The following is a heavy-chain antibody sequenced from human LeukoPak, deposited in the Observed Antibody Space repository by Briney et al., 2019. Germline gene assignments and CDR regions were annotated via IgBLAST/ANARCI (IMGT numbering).Heavy chain of an antibody. CDR1: GGTFSSYA. CDR2: IIPIFGTA. D-gene: IGHD3-22*01. J-gene: IGHJ3*02. Sequence: ASVKVSCKASGGTFSSYAIGWVRQAPGQGLEWMGGIIPIFGTANYAQKFQGRVTITADESTSTAYMELSSLRSEDTAVYYCARPLDGRITMIPGAFDIWGQGTMVTVSS. V-gene: IGHV1-69*13. CDR3: ARPLDGRITMIPGAFDI.